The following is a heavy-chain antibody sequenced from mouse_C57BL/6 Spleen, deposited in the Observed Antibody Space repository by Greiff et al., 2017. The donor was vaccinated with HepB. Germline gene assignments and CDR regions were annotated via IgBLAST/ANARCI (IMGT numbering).Heavy chain of an antibody. CDR3: TRSLITTVVAEGFAY. CDR1: GYTFTDYE. Sequence: QVQLQQSGAELVRPGASVTLSCKASGYTFTDYEMHWVKQTPVHGLEWIGAIDPETGGTAYNQKFKGKAILTADKSSSTAYMELRSLTSEDSAVYYCTRSLITTVVAEGFAYWGQGTLVTVSA. D-gene: IGHD1-1*01. CDR2: IDPETGGT. J-gene: IGHJ3*01. V-gene: IGHV1-15*01.